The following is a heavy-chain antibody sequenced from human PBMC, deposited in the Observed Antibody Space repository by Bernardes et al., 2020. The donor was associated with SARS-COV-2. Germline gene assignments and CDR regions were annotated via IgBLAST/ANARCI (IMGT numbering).Heavy chain of an antibody. CDR1: GGSIRSSSYY. V-gene: IGHV4-39*01. J-gene: IGHJ3*01. CDR3: ARLGFREIKGPPGH. Sequence: SDPLSLTCTVSGGSIRSSSYYWGWSRQPPGKGLEWIGSIYYSGSTYYNPSLKSRVTISVDKSKNQFSLKLSSVTAADTAVYYCARLGFREIKGPPGHWGQGTMVTVSS. CDR2: IYYSGST.